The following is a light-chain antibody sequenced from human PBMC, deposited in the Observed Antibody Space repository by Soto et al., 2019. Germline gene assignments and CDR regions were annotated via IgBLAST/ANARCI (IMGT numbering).Light chain of an antibody. Sequence: IPLTQSPSSLSASVGDRVTITCRASQGISSYLAWYQQKPGKAPKLLIYAASTLQSGVPSRLSGSGSGTEFTLTLSRLQPEDFATYYCQQLNSSPLPFGGGTKVELK. J-gene: IGKJ4*01. CDR2: AAS. CDR3: QQLNSSPLP. V-gene: IGKV1-9*01. CDR1: QGISSY.